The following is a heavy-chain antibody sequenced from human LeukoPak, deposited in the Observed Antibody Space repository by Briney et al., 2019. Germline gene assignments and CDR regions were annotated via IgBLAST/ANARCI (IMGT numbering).Heavy chain of an antibody. D-gene: IGHD3-10*01. CDR1: GGSISSYY. Sequence: SETLSLTCTVSGGSISSYYWSWIRQPAGEGLEWIGHIYTSGSTYHNPSLKSRVTMSVDTSKNQFSLKLSSVTAADTALYYCARVTYGSGPSKNNYYGMDVWGQGTTVTVSS. CDR3: ARVTYGSGPSKNNYYGMDV. J-gene: IGHJ6*02. V-gene: IGHV4-4*07. CDR2: IYTSGST.